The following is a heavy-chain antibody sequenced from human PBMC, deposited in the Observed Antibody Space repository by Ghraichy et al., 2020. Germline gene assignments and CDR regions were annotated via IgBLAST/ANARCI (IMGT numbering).Heavy chain of an antibody. J-gene: IGHJ4*02. CDR3: ARDRFRAVAGEPYDY. V-gene: IGHV1-46*01. D-gene: IGHD6-19*01. CDR1: GYTFTSYY. CDR2: INPSGGST. Sequence: ASVKVSCKASGYTFTSYYMHWVRQAPGQGLEWMGIINPSGGSTSYAQKFQGRVTMTMDTSTSTVYMELSSLRSEDTAVYYCARDRFRAVAGEPYDYWGQGTLVTVSS.